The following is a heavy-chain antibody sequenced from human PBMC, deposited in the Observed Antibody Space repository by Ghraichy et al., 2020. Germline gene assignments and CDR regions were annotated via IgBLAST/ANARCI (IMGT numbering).Heavy chain of an antibody. Sequence: LSLTCAASGFTFSSYAMSWVRQAPGKGLEWVSAISGSGGSTYYADSVKGRFTISRDNSKNTLYLQMNSLRAEDTAVYYCANRRPPIPYSSSWYYFDYWGQGTLVTVAS. D-gene: IGHD6-13*01. V-gene: IGHV3-23*01. J-gene: IGHJ4*02. CDR2: ISGSGGST. CDR1: GFTFSSYA. CDR3: ANRRPPIPYSSSWYYFDY.